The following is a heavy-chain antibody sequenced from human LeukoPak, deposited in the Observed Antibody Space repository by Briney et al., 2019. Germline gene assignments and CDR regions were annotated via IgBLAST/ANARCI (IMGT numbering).Heavy chain of an antibody. CDR3: AVSSRGLTGMDV. J-gene: IGHJ6*02. D-gene: IGHD6-13*01. CDR1: GDSVSSNSAA. Sequence: SQTLSLTCALSGDSVSSNSAAWDWIRQSPSRGLEWLGRTYYRSKWYTDYAVSLKSRITINPDTSKNQFSLQLNSVTPEDTAVYYCAVSSRGLTGMDVWGQGTTVTVSS. V-gene: IGHV6-1*01. CDR2: TYYRSKWYT.